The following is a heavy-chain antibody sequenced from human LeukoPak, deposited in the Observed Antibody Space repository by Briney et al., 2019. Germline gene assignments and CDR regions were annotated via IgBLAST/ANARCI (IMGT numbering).Heavy chain of an antibody. J-gene: IGHJ4*02. D-gene: IGHD6-6*01. CDR1: GGTFSSYA. V-gene: IGHV1-18*01. CDR2: ISAYNGNT. CDR3: ARGVGYSSSSDWDY. Sequence: ASVKVSCKASGGTFSSYAISWVRQAPGQGLEWMGWISAYNGNTNYAQKLQGRVTMTTDTSTSTAYMELRSLRSDDTAVYYCARGVGYSSSSDWDYWGQGTLVTVSS.